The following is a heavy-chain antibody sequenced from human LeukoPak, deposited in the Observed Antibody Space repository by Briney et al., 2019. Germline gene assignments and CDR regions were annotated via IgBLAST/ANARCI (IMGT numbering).Heavy chain of an antibody. D-gene: IGHD6-19*01. Sequence: SETLSLTCAVHGGSFSGYYWSWIRQPPGKGLEWIGEINHSGSTNYNPSLKSRVTISVDTSKNQFSLKLSSVTAADTAVYYCARRSGWYRGGYFDYWGQGTLVTVSS. J-gene: IGHJ4*02. CDR2: INHSGST. V-gene: IGHV4-34*01. CDR3: ARRSGWYRGGYFDY. CDR1: GGSFSGYY.